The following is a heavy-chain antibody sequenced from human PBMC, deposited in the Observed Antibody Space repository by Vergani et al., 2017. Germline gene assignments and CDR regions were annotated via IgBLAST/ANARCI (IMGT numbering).Heavy chain of an antibody. V-gene: IGHV3-23*01. Sequence: EVQLLESGGGLVQPGGSLRLSCAASGFTFSSYAMSWVRQAPGKGLEWVSAISGSGGSTYYADSVKGRFTISRDNSKNTLYLQMNSLRTEETAVYYCAKDPQFSMGWEGWFDPGGQGTLVTVSS. D-gene: IGHD1-26*01. CDR1: GFTFSSYA. J-gene: IGHJ5*02. CDR2: ISGSGGST. CDR3: AKDPQFSMGWEGWFDP.